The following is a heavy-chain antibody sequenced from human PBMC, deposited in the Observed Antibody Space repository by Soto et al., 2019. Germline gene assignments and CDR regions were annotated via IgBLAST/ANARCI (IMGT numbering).Heavy chain of an antibody. V-gene: IGHV4-39*01. CDR3: ARLQSGNPGDC. J-gene: IGHJ4*02. Sequence: QLQLQESGPGLVKPSETLSLTCTVSGGSISNNNYHWGWIRQPPGKGLEWIGSIYYAGNTYYSPSLRSRVTISVDTSKNQFSLRVSSVTAADTAVYYCARLQSGNPGDCWGQGTPVTVSS. CDR2: IYYAGNT. D-gene: IGHD3-3*01. CDR1: GGSISNNNYH.